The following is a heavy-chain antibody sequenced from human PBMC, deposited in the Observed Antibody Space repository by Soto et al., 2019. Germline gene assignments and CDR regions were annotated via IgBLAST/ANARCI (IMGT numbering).Heavy chain of an antibody. J-gene: IGHJ4*02. V-gene: IGHV6-1*01. CDR2: TYYRSKWYN. CDR1: GDSVSSNSAA. D-gene: IGHD6-13*01. Sequence: SQTLSLTCAISGDSVSSNSAAWNWIRQSPSRGLEWLGRTYYRSKWYNDYAVSVKSRITINPDTSKNQFSLHLNSVTPEDTAVYYCARARIAAAGAHYFDYWGQGTPVTVSS. CDR3: ARARIAAAGAHYFDY.